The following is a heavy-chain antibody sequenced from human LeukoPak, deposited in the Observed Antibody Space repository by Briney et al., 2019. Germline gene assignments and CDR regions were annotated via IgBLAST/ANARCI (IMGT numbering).Heavy chain of an antibody. V-gene: IGHV1-46*01. D-gene: IGHD1-26*01. CDR2: INPSGGST. CDR3: ARDSPISGSYYGGLGY. Sequence: ASVKVSCKASGYTFTSYYMHWVRQAPGQGLEWMGIINPSGGSTSYAQKFQGRVTMTRGTSTSTVCMELSSLRAEDTAVYYCARDSPISGSYYGGLGYWGQGTLVSVSS. J-gene: IGHJ4*02. CDR1: GYTFTSYY.